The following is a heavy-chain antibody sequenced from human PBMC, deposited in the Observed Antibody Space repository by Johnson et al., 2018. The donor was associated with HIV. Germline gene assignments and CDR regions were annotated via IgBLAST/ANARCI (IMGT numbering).Heavy chain of an antibody. V-gene: IGHV3-7*01. CDR3: ACREASGSYWIV. J-gene: IGHJ3*01. CDR1: GFTFNKYW. Sequence: VQLVESGGGLVQPGGSLRLSCAASGFTFNKYWMSWVRQAPEKGLEWVANIKQDGSEKYYVDSVKGRFTVSRDNAKNSLYLQMNSLRVEDTAVYYCACREASGSYWIVWGQGTMVTVSS. CDR2: IKQDGSEK. D-gene: IGHD3-10*01.